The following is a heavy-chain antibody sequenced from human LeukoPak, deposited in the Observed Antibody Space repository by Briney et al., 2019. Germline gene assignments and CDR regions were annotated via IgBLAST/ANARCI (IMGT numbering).Heavy chain of an antibody. CDR1: GFTFGDYS. J-gene: IGHJ6*04. V-gene: IGHV3-49*03. CDR3: TRDHDFWSGPLDV. CDR2: IRRKGYGGTT. D-gene: IGHD3-3*01. Sequence: PGGSLRLSCTGSGFTFGDYSMSWFRQAPGKGLEWVGFIRRKGYGGTTEYAASVKGRFTISRDDSKSTAHLQMNSLKTEDTAVYYCTRDHDFWSGPLDVWGTGTTVTVSS.